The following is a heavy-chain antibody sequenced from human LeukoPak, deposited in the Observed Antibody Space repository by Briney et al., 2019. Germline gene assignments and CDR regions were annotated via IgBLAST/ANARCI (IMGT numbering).Heavy chain of an antibody. CDR2: IHYTGST. CDR3: ASSRTSYYYYMDV. J-gene: IGHJ6*03. V-gene: IGHV4-39*01. Sequence: PSETLSLTCSDSGGSLSGSSHYWGWIRQAPGKGLEWIGSIHYTGSTYYNPSLKSRVTIFVDTSKNQFSLNLSSVTAVDTAVYYCASSRTSYYYYMDVWGKGTTVTVSS. CDR1: GGSLSGSSHY. D-gene: IGHD2-2*01.